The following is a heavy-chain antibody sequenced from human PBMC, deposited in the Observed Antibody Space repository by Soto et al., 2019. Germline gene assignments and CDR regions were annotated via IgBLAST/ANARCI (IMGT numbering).Heavy chain of an antibody. CDR2: IIPIFGTA. V-gene: IGHV1-69*13. CDR3: ARASGYGRLDAFDI. J-gene: IGHJ3*02. D-gene: IGHD6-25*01. CDR1: GGTFSSYA. Sequence: SVKVSCKASGGTFSSYAISWARQAPGQGLEWMGGIIPIFGTANYAQKFQGRVTITADESTSTAYMELSSLRSEDTAVYYCARASGYGRLDAFDIWGQGTMVTVSS.